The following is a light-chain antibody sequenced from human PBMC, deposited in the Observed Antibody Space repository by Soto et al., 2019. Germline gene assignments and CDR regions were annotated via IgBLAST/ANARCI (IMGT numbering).Light chain of an antibody. V-gene: IGKV1-5*03. J-gene: IGKJ1*01. CDR2: KAS. CDR3: HHYHDNWT. CDR1: QSISSW. Sequence: DIQMTQSPSTLSASVGDRVTITCRASQSISSWLAWYQQKPGQAPKLLIHKASTLQSGVPSRFSGSGSGTEFTLAISSLQPDDSATSYCHHYHDNWTSGQGTK.